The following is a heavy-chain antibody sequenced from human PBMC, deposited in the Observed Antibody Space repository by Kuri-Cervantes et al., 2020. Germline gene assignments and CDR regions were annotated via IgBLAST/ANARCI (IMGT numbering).Heavy chain of an antibody. V-gene: IGHV3-15*01. CDR2: IKSKTAAGTT. D-gene: IGHD1-26*01. J-gene: IGHJ4*02. CDR3: TTDIGAAHDS. CDR1: GFTFSSYS. Sequence: ETLSLTCAASGFTFSSYSMNWVRQAPGKGLEWVGRIKSKTAAGTTDYAAPVTGRFTISRDDSKNTLFLQMSSLKTEDTALYYCTTDIGAAHDSWGQGTLVTVSS.